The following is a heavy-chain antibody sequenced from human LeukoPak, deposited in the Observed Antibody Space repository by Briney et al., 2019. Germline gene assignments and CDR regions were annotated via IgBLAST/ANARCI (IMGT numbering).Heavy chain of an antibody. J-gene: IGHJ4*02. V-gene: IGHV1-69*13. D-gene: IGHD5-12*01. Sequence: SGKVSCKASGGTFSSYAISWVRQAPGQGLEWMGGIIPIFGTANYAQKFQGRVTITSDESTSTAYMELSSMRSEDTAVYYCARVARTGSYFDYWGKGTLVTVSS. CDR2: IIPIFGTA. CDR3: ARVARTGSYFDY. CDR1: GGTFSSYA.